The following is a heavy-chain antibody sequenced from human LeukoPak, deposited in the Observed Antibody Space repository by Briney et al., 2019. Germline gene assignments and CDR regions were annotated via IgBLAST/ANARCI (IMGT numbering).Heavy chain of an antibody. D-gene: IGHD6-6*01. J-gene: IGHJ3*02. Sequence: ASVKVSCKASGYTFTGYYVHWVRQAPGQGLEWMGWINPNSGGTNYAQSFQGRVTMTGDTSISTAYMELSRMRSDDTAVYYCARGAYSSSPLPRGDDAFDIWGQGTMVTVSS. CDR2: INPNSGGT. V-gene: IGHV1-2*02. CDR3: ARGAYSSSPLPRGDDAFDI. CDR1: GYTFTGYY.